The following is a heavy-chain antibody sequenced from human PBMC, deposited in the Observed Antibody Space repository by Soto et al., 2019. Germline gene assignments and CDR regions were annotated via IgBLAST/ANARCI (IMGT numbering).Heavy chain of an antibody. D-gene: IGHD1-26*01. CDR1: RFTFSSYG. V-gene: IGHV3-30*03. CDR3: ASLVGATNYYYYGMDV. CDR2: ISYDGSNK. J-gene: IGHJ6*02. Sequence: GGSLTLSCAASRFTFSSYGMHWARQAPGKGLEWVAVISYDGSNKYYADPVKGRFTISRDNSKNTLYLQMNSLRAEDTAVYYCASLVGATNYYYYGMDVWGQGTTVTVS.